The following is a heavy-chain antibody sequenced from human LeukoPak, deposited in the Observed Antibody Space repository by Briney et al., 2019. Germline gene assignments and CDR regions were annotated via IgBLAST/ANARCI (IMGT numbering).Heavy chain of an antibody. CDR1: GGSISSYY. V-gene: IGHV4-59*08. CDR3: ARRGGIAAAPGAFDI. Sequence: SETLSLTCTVSGGSISSYYWSWIRQPPGKGLEWIGYIYYSGSTNYNPSLKSRVTISVDTSKNQFSLKLSSVTAADTAVYYCARRGGIAAAPGAFDIWGQGTMVTVSS. D-gene: IGHD6-13*01. CDR2: IYYSGST. J-gene: IGHJ3*02.